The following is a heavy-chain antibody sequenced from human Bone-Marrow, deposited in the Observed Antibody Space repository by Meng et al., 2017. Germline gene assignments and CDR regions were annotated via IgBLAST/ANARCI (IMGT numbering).Heavy chain of an antibody. V-gene: IGHV3-43D*03. CDR1: GFTFSSYW. J-gene: IGHJ6*02. Sequence: GESLKISCAASGFTFSSYWMSWVRQAPGKGLEWVSLISWDGGRTYYADSVKGRFTISRDNAKNSLYLQMNSLRAEDTAVYYCARDLWQLVDLRGTTLDYYYYYGMDVWGQGTTVTVSS. CDR2: ISWDGGRT. D-gene: IGHD6-6*01. CDR3: ARDLWQLVDLRGTTLDYYYYYGMDV.